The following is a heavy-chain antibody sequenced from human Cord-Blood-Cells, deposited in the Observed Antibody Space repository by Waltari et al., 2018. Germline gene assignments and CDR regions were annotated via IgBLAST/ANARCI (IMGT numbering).Heavy chain of an antibody. D-gene: IGHD5-18*01. CDR3: ARPDSYGTIDAYYFDY. V-gene: IGHV4-34*01. CDR2: INHSGST. J-gene: IGHJ4*02. CDR1: GGSFSGYY. Sequence: QVQLQQWGAGLLKPSETLSLTCAVYGGSFSGYYWSWIRQPPGKGLEWIGEINHSGSTNYNPSLKSRVTISVDTSKNQFSLKLSPVTAADTAVYYCARPDSYGTIDAYYFDYWGQGTLVTVSS.